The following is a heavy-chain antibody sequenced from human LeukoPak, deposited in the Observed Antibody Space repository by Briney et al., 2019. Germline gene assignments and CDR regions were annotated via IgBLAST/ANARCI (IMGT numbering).Heavy chain of an antibody. V-gene: IGHV3-13*04. Sequence: PGGSLGLSCAASGFTFSSYDMHWVRQATGKGLEWVSAICTAGDTYYPGSVKGRFTISRENAKNSLYLQMNSLRAGDTAVYYCAGGRYCSGGSCYTDYYYYGMDVWGQGTTVTVSS. J-gene: IGHJ6*02. CDR2: ICTAGDT. CDR1: GFTFSSYD. D-gene: IGHD2-15*01. CDR3: AGGRYCSGGSCYTDYYYYGMDV.